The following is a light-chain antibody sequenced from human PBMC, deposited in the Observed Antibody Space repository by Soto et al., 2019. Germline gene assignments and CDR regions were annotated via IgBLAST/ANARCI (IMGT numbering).Light chain of an antibody. CDR3: QQYYSTWRT. CDR1: QSVLYSSNNKNY. V-gene: IGKV4-1*01. Sequence: DIVMTQSPDSLAVSLGERATINCKSSQSVLYSSNNKNYLAWYQQKPGQPPKLLIYWASTRESGVPDRFSGSGSGTDFTLTISSRQAEDVAVYYCQQYYSTWRTFGQGTKVEIK. J-gene: IGKJ1*01. CDR2: WAS.